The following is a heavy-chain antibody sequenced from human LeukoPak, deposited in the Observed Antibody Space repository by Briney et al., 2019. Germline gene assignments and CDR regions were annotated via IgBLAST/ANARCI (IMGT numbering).Heavy chain of an antibody. Sequence: PGGSLRLSCAASGFTFSSYAMSWVRQAPGKGLEWVSAISGSGGSTYYADSVKGRFTISSDNSKNTLYLQMNSLRAEDTAVYYCANYYDSSGYQHYWGQGTLVTVSS. CDR2: ISGSGGST. J-gene: IGHJ4*02. CDR3: ANYYDSSGYQHY. V-gene: IGHV3-23*01. CDR1: GFTFSSYA. D-gene: IGHD3-22*01.